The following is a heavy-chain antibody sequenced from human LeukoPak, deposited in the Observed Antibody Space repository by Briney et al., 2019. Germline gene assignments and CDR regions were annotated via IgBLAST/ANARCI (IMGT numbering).Heavy chain of an antibody. CDR3: ARAMSTFGGVRNYFNS. J-gene: IGHJ4*02. D-gene: IGHD3-16*01. CDR2: VSISSGTI. CDR1: GFTFSGHN. Sequence: GGSLRLSYAASGFTFSGHNMNWVRPAPGKGLEGISFVSISSGTIYYADSVNGRFRISRENAKSSLDLEMNSLRAEDTGVYYCARAMSTFGGVRNYFNSWGQGTLVTVSS. V-gene: IGHV3-48*04.